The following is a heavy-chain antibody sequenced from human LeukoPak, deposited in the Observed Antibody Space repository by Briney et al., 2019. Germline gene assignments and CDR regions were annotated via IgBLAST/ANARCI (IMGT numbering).Heavy chain of an antibody. CDR1: GGSISSGSYY. Sequence: SQTLSLTCTVSGGSISSGSYYWSWIRQPAGKGLEWIGRIYTSGSTNYNPSLKSRVTISVDTSKNQFSLKQSSVTAADTAVYYCARELRYDNSDSGAFWGQGTVVTVSS. CDR3: ARELRYDNSDSGAF. J-gene: IGHJ3*01. D-gene: IGHD3-22*01. V-gene: IGHV4-61*02. CDR2: IYTSGST.